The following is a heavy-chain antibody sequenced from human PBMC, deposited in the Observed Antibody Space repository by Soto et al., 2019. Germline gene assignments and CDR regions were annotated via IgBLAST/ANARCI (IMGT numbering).Heavy chain of an antibody. V-gene: IGHV4-31*03. J-gene: IGHJ6*02. CDR2: IYYSGST. Sequence: PSETLSLTCTVSGGSVNSGGYHWSWIRQHPGKGLEWIGDIYYSGSTYYNPSLKSRVTISIDTSTNHFSLHLSALTAADTAVYYCARAPIPNWNYYGMDVWGQGTTVIVSS. CDR3: ARAPIPNWNYYGMDV. CDR1: GGSVNSGGYH. D-gene: IGHD1-1*01.